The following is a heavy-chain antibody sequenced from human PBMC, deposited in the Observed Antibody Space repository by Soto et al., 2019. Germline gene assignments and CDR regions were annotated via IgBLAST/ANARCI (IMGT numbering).Heavy chain of an antibody. CDR3: ARDASVKDPNNYYYYYGMDV. V-gene: IGHV4-61*01. D-gene: IGHD3-16*01. CDR2: IYYSGST. Sequence: SETLSLTCTVSGGSVSSGSYYWSWIRQPPGKGLEWIGYIYYSGSTNYNPSLKSRVTISVDTSKNQFSLKLSSVTAADTAVYYCARDASVKDPNNYYYYYGMDVWGQGTTVTVSS. J-gene: IGHJ6*02. CDR1: GGSVSSGSYY.